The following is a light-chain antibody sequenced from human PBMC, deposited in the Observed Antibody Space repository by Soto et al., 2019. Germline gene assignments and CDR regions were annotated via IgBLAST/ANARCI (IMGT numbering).Light chain of an antibody. CDR3: QHYNNQPLT. CDR2: GAS. Sequence: EIVMTQSPATLSVSLGERATLSCRASQSVSSDLAWYQHKPGQAPRLLIYGASTRATGIPVRFSGSGSGTDFTLTISSLQSEDFAVYYCQHYNNQPLTFGGGTKVDIK. J-gene: IGKJ4*01. CDR1: QSVSSD. V-gene: IGKV3-15*01.